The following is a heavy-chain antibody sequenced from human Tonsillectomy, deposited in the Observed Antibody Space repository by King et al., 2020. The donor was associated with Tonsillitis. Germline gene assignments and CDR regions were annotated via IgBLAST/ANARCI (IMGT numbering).Heavy chain of an antibody. V-gene: IGHV3-74*01. CDR1: GFTFSSYW. CDR2: INSDGSST. CDR3: ASSTLGYYYGMDV. Sequence: VQLVESGGGLVQPGGSLRLSCAASGFTFSSYWMHWVRQAPGKGLVWVSRINSDGSSTSYADSVKGRFTISRDNAKNTLYLQMNSLRAEDTAVYYCASSTLGYYYGMDVWGQGTTVTVSS. J-gene: IGHJ6*02.